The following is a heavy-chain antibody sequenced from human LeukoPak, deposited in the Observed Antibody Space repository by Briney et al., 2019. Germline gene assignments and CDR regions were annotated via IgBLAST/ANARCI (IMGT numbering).Heavy chain of an antibody. CDR1: GFTFDDYA. Sequence: GGSLRLSCAASGFTFDDYAMHWVRQAPGEGLQWVSGISWNSGSIGYADSVKGRFTISRDNAKNSLYLQMNSLRAEDTALYYCAKSHSSSSGYFQHWGQGTLVTVSS. CDR2: ISWNSGSI. V-gene: IGHV3-9*01. CDR3: AKSHSSSSGYFQH. J-gene: IGHJ1*01. D-gene: IGHD6-6*01.